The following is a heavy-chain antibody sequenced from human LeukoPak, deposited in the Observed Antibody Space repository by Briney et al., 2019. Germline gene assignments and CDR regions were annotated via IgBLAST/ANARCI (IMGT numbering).Heavy chain of an antibody. Sequence: SETLSLTCTVSGGSISSGGYYWSWIRQPPGKGLEWIGYIYHSGSTYYNPSLKSRVTISVDTSKNQFSLKLSSVTAADTAVYYCARHYRGTVALYYFDYWGQGTLVTVSS. CDR2: IYHSGST. J-gene: IGHJ4*02. V-gene: IGHV4-30-2*03. D-gene: IGHD4-23*01. CDR3: ARHYRGTVALYYFDY. CDR1: GGSISSGGYY.